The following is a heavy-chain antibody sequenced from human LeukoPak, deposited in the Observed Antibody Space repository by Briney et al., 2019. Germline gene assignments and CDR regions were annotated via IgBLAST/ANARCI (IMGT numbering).Heavy chain of an antibody. J-gene: IGHJ4*02. CDR2: IKKTGSET. V-gene: IGHV3-7*01. CDR3: AREDGYCSGGNCYSYFDS. Sequence: WIRQAPGKGLEWVAYIKKTGSETYYVDSVKGRFTITRDNTRGSLFLQMYSLRAEDTAVYFCAREDGYCSGGNCYSYFDSWGQGTLVTVSS. D-gene: IGHD2-15*01.